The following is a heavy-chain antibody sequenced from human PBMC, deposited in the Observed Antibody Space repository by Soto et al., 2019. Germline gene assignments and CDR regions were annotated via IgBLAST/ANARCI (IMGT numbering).Heavy chain of an antibody. CDR3: SGGVGDAF. V-gene: IGHV3-7*04. CDR1: ESTVRRDW. J-gene: IGHJ4*02. CDR2: TNQYGSEK. D-gene: IGHD1-26*01. Sequence: EVHLVESGGGLVQTGGSLRLSCAISESTVRRDWMNWVRQATGKGLEWVAHTNQYGSEKYYVDSVKGRFTISRDKEKNSLYLHMNRMRSEDTAMYYCSGGVGDAFWGQGTLVTVSS.